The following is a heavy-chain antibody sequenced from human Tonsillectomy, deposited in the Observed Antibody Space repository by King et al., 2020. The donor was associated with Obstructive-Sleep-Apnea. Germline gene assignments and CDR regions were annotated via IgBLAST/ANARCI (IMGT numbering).Heavy chain of an antibody. Sequence: VQLVESGGGVVQPGRSLRLSCTASGFTFSSYAMHWVRQAPGKGLEWVAGIGYDGTNKYYADSVKGRFTISRDNSKNTLYLQMNSLRAEETAVDYCAKAPFYYDSSGYYHFEYWGQGTLVTVSS. CDR3: AKAPFYYDSSGYYHFEY. CDR1: GFTFSSYA. J-gene: IGHJ4*02. V-gene: IGHV3-33*06. CDR2: IGYDGTNK. D-gene: IGHD3-22*01.